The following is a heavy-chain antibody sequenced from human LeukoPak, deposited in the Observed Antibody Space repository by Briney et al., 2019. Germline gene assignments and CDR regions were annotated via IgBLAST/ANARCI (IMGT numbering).Heavy chain of an antibody. CDR2: IYPGDSDT. D-gene: IGHD2-2*01. CDR1: GYSFTSYR. Sequence: GESLKISCKGSGYSFTSYRIGWVRQMPGKGLEWMGIIYPGDSDTRYSPSFQGQVTISADKSISTAYLQWSSLKASDTAMYYCAVVVPAAIGENGDAFDVWGQGTMVTVSS. V-gene: IGHV5-51*01. CDR3: AVVVPAAIGENGDAFDV. J-gene: IGHJ3*01.